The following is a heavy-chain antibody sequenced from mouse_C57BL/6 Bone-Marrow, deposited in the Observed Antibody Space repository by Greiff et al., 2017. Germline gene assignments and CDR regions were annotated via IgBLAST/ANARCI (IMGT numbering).Heavy chain of an antibody. CDR2: IDPEDGET. CDR3: ARDGSSPFYYAMDY. D-gene: IGHD1-1*01. Sequence: VQLQQSGAELVKPGASVKLSCTASGFNIKDYYMHWVKQRTEQGLEWIGRIDPEDGETKDAPKFQGKATITADTSSNTAYLQLSSLTSEDTAVYYCARDGSSPFYYAMDYWGQGTSVTVSS. V-gene: IGHV14-2*01. J-gene: IGHJ4*01. CDR1: GFNIKDYY.